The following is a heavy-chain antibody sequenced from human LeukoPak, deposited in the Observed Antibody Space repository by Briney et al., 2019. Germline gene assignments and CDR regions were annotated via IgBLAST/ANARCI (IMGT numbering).Heavy chain of an antibody. CDR3: ARDVHGDYGSGWFDP. J-gene: IGHJ5*02. CDR2: IIPLFGTA. V-gene: IGHV1-69*05. CDR1: GGTFNNSA. Sequence: SVKVSCKASGGTFNNSAISWVRQAPGQGLEWLGGIIPLFGTADYAQKFQGRVTITKDKSTRTVYLELTSLTSDDTAVYYCARDVHGDYGSGWFDPWGQGTLVSVSS. D-gene: IGHD4-17*01.